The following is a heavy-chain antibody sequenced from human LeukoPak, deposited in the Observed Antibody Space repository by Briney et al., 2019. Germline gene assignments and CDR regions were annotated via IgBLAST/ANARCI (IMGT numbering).Heavy chain of an antibody. J-gene: IGHJ4*02. CDR3: ARGIASSRSAAIDL. CDR2: LSGDGGTT. D-gene: IGHD6-13*01. V-gene: IGHV3-74*01. CDR1: DFTFSSHW. Sequence: GGSLRLSCAASDFTFSSHWMYWVRQAPGKGLVWVARLSGDGGTTRHADSVKGRFTISRDNAKNTLYLQMNSLGVEDTALYYCARGIASSRSAAIDLWGQGTLVAVSS.